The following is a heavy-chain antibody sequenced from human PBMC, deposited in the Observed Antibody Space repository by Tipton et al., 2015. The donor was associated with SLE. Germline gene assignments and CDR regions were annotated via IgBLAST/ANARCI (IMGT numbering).Heavy chain of an antibody. D-gene: IGHD1-26*01. CDR1: GGSFRGYY. CDR2: INHSGST. CDR3: ARGVIVGAYGPLDY. J-gene: IGHJ4*02. V-gene: IGHV4-34*01. Sequence: TLSITCAVYGGSFRGYYWSWIRQPPGKGLEWIGEINHSGSTNYNPSLKSRFTISVDTSKNQFSLKLSSVTAADTAVYYCARGVIVGAYGPLDYWGQGTLVTVSS.